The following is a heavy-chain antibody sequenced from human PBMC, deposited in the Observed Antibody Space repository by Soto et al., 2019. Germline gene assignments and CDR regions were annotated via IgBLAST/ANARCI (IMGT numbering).Heavy chain of an antibody. D-gene: IGHD5-12*01. Sequence: PGGSLRLSCAASGFTFSNAWVSWVRQAPGKGLEWVGRIKSKTDGGTTDYAAPVKGRFTISRDDSKNTLYLQMNSLKTEDTAVYYCTTEPHHIVANGVAGYGMDVWGQGTTVTVSS. J-gene: IGHJ6*02. CDR1: GFTFSNAW. CDR3: TTEPHHIVANGVAGYGMDV. CDR2: IKSKTDGGTT. V-gene: IGHV3-15*01.